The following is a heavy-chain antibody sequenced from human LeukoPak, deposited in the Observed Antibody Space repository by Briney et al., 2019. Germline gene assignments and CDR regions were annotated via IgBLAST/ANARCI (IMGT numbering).Heavy chain of an antibody. J-gene: IGHJ4*02. Sequence: ASVKVSCKASAYTFTGYYMDWVRHAPGQGLEWMGWINPNSGGTNYAQKFQGRVTMTRDTSISTAYMELSRLRSDDTAVYYCARGGWIQLWFSRYYFDYWGQGTLVTVSS. V-gene: IGHV1-2*02. CDR2: INPNSGGT. D-gene: IGHD5-18*01. CDR3: ARGGWIQLWFSRYYFDY. CDR1: AYTFTGYY.